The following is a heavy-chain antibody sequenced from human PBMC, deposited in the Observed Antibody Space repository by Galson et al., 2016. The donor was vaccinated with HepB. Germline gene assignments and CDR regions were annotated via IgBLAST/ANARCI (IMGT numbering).Heavy chain of an antibody. J-gene: IGHJ3*02. CDR1: GGSISNRSYF. Sequence: SETLSLTCNVSGGSISNRSYFWAWIRQPPGKGLEWIATIYYSGKTYYSPSLQSRVTISVDTSKNQFSLTLSSVTAADTSVDYCARLQVGAITKGFEIWGQGTMVTVSS. CDR3: ARLQVGAITKGFEI. D-gene: IGHD3-3*01. V-gene: IGHV4-39*01. CDR2: IYYSGKT.